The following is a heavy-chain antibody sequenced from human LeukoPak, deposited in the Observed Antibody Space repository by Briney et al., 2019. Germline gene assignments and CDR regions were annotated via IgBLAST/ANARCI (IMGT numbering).Heavy chain of an antibody. CDR1: GFTFSSYA. CDR2: ISGSGGST. CDR3: AKDRALIVVVPAASFDP. V-gene: IGHV3-23*01. J-gene: IGHJ5*02. D-gene: IGHD2-2*01. Sequence: GGSLRLSCAASGFTFSSYAMSWVRQAPGKGLEWVSAISGSGGSTYYADSVEGRFTISRDNSKNTLYLQMNSLRAEDTAVYYCAKDRALIVVVPAASFDPWGQGTLVTVSS.